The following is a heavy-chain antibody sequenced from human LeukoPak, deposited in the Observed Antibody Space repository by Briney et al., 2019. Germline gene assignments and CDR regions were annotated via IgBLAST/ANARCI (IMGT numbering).Heavy chain of an antibody. V-gene: IGHV1-69*01. Sequence: SVKVSCKASGGTFSSYAISWVRQAPGQGLEWMGGIIPIFGTANYAQKFQDRVTITADESTSTAYMELSSLRSEDTAVYYCARASPLMVAYYYYGMDVWGQGTTVTVSS. J-gene: IGHJ6*02. CDR3: ARASPLMVAYYYYGMDV. CDR1: GGTFSSYA. CDR2: IIPIFGTA. D-gene: IGHD2-8*01.